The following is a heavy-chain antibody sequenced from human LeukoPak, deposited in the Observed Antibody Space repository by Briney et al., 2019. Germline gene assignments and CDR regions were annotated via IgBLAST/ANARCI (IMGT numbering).Heavy chain of an antibody. CDR1: GYTFTSYG. D-gene: IGHD6-6*01. V-gene: IGHV1-18*01. J-gene: IGHJ4*02. CDR3: AWSIAARYLFDY. CDR2: ISAYNGNT. Sequence: GASVKVSCKXSGYTFTSYGISWVRQAPGQGLEGMGWISAYNGNTNYAQKLQGRVTMTTDISTSTAYMELRSLRSDDTAVYYCAWSIAARYLFDYWGQGTLVTVSS.